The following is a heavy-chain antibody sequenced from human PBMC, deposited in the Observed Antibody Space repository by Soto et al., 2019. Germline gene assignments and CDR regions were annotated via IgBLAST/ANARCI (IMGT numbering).Heavy chain of an antibody. J-gene: IGHJ4*02. V-gene: IGHV3-11*06. Sequence: QVQLVESGGGLVKPGGSLRLSCGASGFSFSDSYMSWVRQAPGKGLEWVADISGSSDYRYYADSMKGRVTISRDNAKNSLFRDMKSRTGEDTALYYGARARVYAPGHLDFWDQGTLVTVSS. CDR2: ISGSSDYR. D-gene: IGHD6-13*01. CDR3: ARARVYAPGHLDF. CDR1: GFSFSDSY.